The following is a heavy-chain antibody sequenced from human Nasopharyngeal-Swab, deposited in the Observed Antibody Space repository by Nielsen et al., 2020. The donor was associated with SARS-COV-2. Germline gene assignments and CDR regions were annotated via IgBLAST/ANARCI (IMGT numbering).Heavy chain of an antibody. CDR3: ARRGPAVAGSFDY. J-gene: IGHJ4*02. D-gene: IGHD6-19*01. CDR1: GYTFTSHG. V-gene: IGHV1-18*04. Sequence: ASVKVSCKASGYTFTSHGITWVRQAPGQGLEWMGWISTYPGNTNYAQKLQGRVTMTTDTSTSTAYLELRSLKSDDTAVYSCARRGPAVAGSFDYWGQGTLVTVSS. CDR2: ISTYPGNT.